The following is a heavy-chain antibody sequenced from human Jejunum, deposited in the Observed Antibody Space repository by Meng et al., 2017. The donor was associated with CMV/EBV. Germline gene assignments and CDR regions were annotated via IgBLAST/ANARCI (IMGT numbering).Heavy chain of an antibody. CDR2: ISDTGGST. D-gene: IGHD3-10*01. V-gene: IGHV3-23*01. Sequence: AASGFPFSSYGMGWVRQAPGKGLEWVSGISDTGGSTYYADSVKGRFTISRDNSKNTLYLQMNSLRAEDTAVYYCAKDRLTIAFLDYWGQGTQVTVSS. J-gene: IGHJ4*02. CDR1: GFPFSSYG. CDR3: AKDRLTIAFLDY.